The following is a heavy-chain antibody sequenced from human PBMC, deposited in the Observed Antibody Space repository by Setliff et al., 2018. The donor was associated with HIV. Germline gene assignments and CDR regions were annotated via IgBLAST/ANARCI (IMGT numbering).Heavy chain of an antibody. CDR3: VKPLMFFNWFDS. CDR2: ISGSGDGT. CDR1: GFTFSSYA. V-gene: IGHV3-23*01. J-gene: IGHJ5*01. Sequence: GGSLRLSCVVSGFTFSSYAMSWVRQAPGKGLEWVSIISGSGDGTYYADSVKGRFTISRDNSKNTLYLQMSSLRTEDTAVYYCVKPLMFFNWFDSWGQGTLVTVSS. D-gene: IGHD3-10*02.